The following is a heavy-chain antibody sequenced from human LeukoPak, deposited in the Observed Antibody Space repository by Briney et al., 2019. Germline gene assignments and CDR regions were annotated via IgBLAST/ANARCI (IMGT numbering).Heavy chain of an antibody. V-gene: IGHV1-18*01. CDR3: ARVPGLDYYDSSGSGG. Sequence: ASVTVSCKASGYTFTSYGITWVRQAPGQGLEWMGWISAYNGNTNYAQKFQGRVTMTRDTSISTAYMELSRLRSDDTAVYYCARVPGLDYYDSSGSGGWGQGTLVTVSS. D-gene: IGHD3-22*01. J-gene: IGHJ4*02. CDR2: ISAYNGNT. CDR1: GYTFTSYG.